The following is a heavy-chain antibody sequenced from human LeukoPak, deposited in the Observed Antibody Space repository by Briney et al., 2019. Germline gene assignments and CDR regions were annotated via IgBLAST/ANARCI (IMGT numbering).Heavy chain of an antibody. Sequence: GGSLRLSCAASGFTFSTHSMHWVRQAPGKGLEWVSYISSGSSAVLYADSVKGRFTISRDNAKNSLYLQMNSLRDEDTAVYYCTRDTRVGGTMDFDYWGQGTLVTVSS. CDR1: GFTFSTHS. D-gene: IGHD1-26*01. V-gene: IGHV3-48*02. J-gene: IGHJ4*02. CDR2: ISSGSSAV. CDR3: TRDTRVGGTMDFDY.